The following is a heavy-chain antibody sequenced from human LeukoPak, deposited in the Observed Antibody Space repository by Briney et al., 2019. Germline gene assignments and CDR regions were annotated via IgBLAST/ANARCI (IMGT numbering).Heavy chain of an antibody. J-gene: IGHJ4*02. V-gene: IGHV3-21*01. CDR2: ISSSSSYI. CDR1: GFTFSSYS. CDR3: ARDPRVGATASFDY. Sequence: MSGGSLRLSRAASGFTFSSYSMNWVRQAPGKGLEWVSSISSSSSYIYYADSVKGRFTISRDNAKNSLYLQMNSLRAEDTAVYYCARDPRVGATASFDYWGQGTLVTVSS. D-gene: IGHD1-26*01.